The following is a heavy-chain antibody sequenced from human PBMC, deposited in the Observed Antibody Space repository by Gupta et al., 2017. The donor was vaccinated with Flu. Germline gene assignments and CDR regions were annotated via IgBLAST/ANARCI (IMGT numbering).Heavy chain of an antibody. CDR2: IKSPFDGGST. Sequence: EVQLVESGGGLVQPGGSLRLPCAASGFPLMNAWMTWVRQAPGKGLEWIGRIKSPFDGGSTDYASPVKGRFTISRDDSKNTIYLQMNGLKTEDTALYYCARIAAAGTGNYMDVWGKGTTVTVSS. CDR3: ARIAAAGTGNYMDV. D-gene: IGHD6-13*01. V-gene: IGHV3-15*01. CDR1: GFPLMNAW. J-gene: IGHJ6*03.